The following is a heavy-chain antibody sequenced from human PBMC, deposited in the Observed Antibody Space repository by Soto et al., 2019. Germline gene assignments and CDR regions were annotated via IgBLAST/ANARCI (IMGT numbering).Heavy chain of an antibody. CDR2: INPNSGGT. J-gene: IGHJ3*02. V-gene: IGHV1-2*04. Sequence: QVQLVQSGAEVKKPGASVKVSCKASGYNFIAYYMHWVRQAPGQGLEWMGWINPNSGGTRYAQKFQDCVTMTRDASLNTAYMELTNLKSDDTAVYYCARDLGNYASKRNAFDIWGQGTMVTVSS. CDR1: GYNFIAYY. D-gene: IGHD3-16*01. CDR3: ARDLGNYASKRNAFDI.